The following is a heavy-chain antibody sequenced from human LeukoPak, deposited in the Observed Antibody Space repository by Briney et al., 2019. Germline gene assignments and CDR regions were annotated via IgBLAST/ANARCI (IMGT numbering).Heavy chain of an antibody. CDR2: IIPIFGTA. V-gene: IGHV1-69*13. Sequence: ASVKVSCKASGGTFSSYAISWVRQAPGQGLEWMGGIIPIFGTANYAQKFQGRVTITADESTSTAYMELSSLRSEDTAVYYCARDWKGYYDSSGYYYMYAFDIWGQGTMVTVSS. D-gene: IGHD3-22*01. CDR1: GGTFSSYA. J-gene: IGHJ3*02. CDR3: ARDWKGYYDSSGYYYMYAFDI.